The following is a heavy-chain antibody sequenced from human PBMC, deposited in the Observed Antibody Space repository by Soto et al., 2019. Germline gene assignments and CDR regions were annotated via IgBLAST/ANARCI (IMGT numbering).Heavy chain of an antibody. Sequence: GGSLRLSCAASGFTFSSYWMSWVRQAPGKGLEWVANIKQDGSEKYYVDSVKGRFTISRDNAKNSLYLQMNSLRAEDTAMYYCARGGPRHGSGYYHAFDIWGQGTMVTVSS. V-gene: IGHV3-7*01. D-gene: IGHD3-22*01. J-gene: IGHJ3*02. CDR3: ARGGPRHGSGYYHAFDI. CDR1: GFTFSSYW. CDR2: IKQDGSEK.